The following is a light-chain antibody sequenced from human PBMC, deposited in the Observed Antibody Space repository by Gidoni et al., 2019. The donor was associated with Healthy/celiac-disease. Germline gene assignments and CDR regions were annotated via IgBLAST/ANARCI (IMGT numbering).Light chain of an antibody. CDR2: YDG. Sequence: QSVLTQPLSVSEAPRPGVTISCSGSSSNIGNSAVNWYQQVPGQAPKLRISYDGLLSSGVSDRCSGSKSGTSASRAISGIQSEDEADYYCAAWDDSVNGWVFGGGTKLTVL. V-gene: IGLV1-36*01. CDR1: SSNIGNSA. CDR3: AAWDDSVNGWV. J-gene: IGLJ3*02.